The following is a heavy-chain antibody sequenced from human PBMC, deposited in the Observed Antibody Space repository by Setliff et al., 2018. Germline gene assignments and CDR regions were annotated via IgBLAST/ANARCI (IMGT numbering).Heavy chain of an antibody. J-gene: IGHJ4*02. CDR2: IYSSGST. CDR1: GDSINSYPYY. D-gene: IGHD6-25*01. V-gene: IGHV4-61*05. Sequence: PSETLSLTCTVSGDSINSYPYYWGWIRQPPGKGLEWIGHIYSSGSTKYNPSLKSRATISIDTSKNQFSLKLSSVTAADTAVYYCARVRAADDYWGQGTLVTVSS. CDR3: ARVRAADDY.